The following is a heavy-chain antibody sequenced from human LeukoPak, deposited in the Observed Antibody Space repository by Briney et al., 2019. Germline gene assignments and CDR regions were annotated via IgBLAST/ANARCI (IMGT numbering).Heavy chain of an antibody. J-gene: IGHJ6*02. CDR2: IVGGDNT. Sequence: GGSLRLSCAASGFSFSTYDMNWVRQAPGKGLEWVSGIVGGDNTYYADSVKGRFTISRDNSKNTLYLQMNSLRVEDTAVFYCAKGMSGEPSFYGMDVWGQGTTVTVSS. V-gene: IGHV3-23*01. CDR1: GFSFSTYD. CDR3: AKGMSGEPSFYGMDV. D-gene: IGHD1-14*01.